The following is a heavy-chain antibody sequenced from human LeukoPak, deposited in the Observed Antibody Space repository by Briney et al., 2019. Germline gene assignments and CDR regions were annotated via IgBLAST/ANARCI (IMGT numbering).Heavy chain of an antibody. J-gene: IGHJ1*01. Sequence: GGSLRLSCAASGFTVSSNYMTWVRQAPGKGLEGVSVIYSGGRTFDADSVKGRFTISRDNVENTVFLQMNSLRVEDTAVYYCATVSSSWLGYFQHWARAPWSPSPQ. CDR1: GFTVSSNY. CDR3: ATVSSSWLGYFQH. D-gene: IGHD6-13*01. V-gene: IGHV3-66*01. CDR2: IYSGGRT.